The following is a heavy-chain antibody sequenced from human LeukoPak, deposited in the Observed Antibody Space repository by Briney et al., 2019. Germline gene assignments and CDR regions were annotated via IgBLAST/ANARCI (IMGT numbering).Heavy chain of an antibody. J-gene: IGHJ4*02. D-gene: IGHD5-18*01. Sequence: PGGSLRLSCAASGFTFSSYWMTWVRQAPGKGLEWVANIKQDGSEKYYVDSVKGRFTISRDNAKNSLYLQMNSLRAEDTAVYYCARVAWISLWFFDYWGQGTLVTVSS. CDR1: GFTFSSYW. V-gene: IGHV3-7*01. CDR2: IKQDGSEK. CDR3: ARVAWISLWFFDY.